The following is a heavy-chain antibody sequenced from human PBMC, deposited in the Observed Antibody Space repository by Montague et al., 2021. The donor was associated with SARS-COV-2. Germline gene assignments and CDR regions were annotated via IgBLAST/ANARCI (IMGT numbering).Heavy chain of an antibody. CDR3: ASRRYSASGSRWYLDL. J-gene: IGHJ2*01. Sequence: SDILSLTCTVSGGSISSSNYYGVWIRQPPGKGLEWIGTIFYSGSTYYNPSLKSRVTISIDTSKNQFSLKLNSVTAADTAVYYCASRRYSASGSRWYLDLWGRGTLVTVSS. CDR2: IFYSGST. V-gene: IGHV4-39*07. CDR1: GGSISSSNYY. D-gene: IGHD3-10*01.